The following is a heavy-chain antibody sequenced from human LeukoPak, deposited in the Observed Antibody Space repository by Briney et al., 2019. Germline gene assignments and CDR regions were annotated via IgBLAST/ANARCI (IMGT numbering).Heavy chain of an antibody. Sequence: ASVKVSCKASGYTFTSYAMNWVRQAPGQGLEWMGWINTNTGNPTYAQGFTGRFVFSLDTSVSTAYLQISSLKAEDTAVYYCARVGDSPHQWLVNYYYYYMDVWGKGTTVTVSS. CDR2: INTNTGNP. D-gene: IGHD6-19*01. J-gene: IGHJ6*03. CDR1: GYTFTSYA. CDR3: ARVGDSPHQWLVNYYYYYMDV. V-gene: IGHV7-4-1*02.